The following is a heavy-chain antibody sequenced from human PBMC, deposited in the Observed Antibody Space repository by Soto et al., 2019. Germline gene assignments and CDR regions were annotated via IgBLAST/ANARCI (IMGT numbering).Heavy chain of an antibody. CDR2: IYYSGTT. V-gene: IGHV4-31*03. Sequence: SGTLSLTCTVSGCSLHSGNYYLSWIRQHPGKGLEWIGYIYYSGTTSYNPSLKSRVTMSVDTSKNQFSLKLSSVTAADTAVYYCARGGENYSDYVFVYWGQGTLVTVSS. J-gene: IGHJ4*02. CDR1: GCSLHSGNYY. CDR3: ARGGENYSDYVFVY. D-gene: IGHD4-17*01.